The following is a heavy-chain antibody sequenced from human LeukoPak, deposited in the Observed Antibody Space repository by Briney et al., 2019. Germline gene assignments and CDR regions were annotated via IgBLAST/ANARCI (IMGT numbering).Heavy chain of an antibody. V-gene: IGHV1-8*01. CDR1: GYTFTSYD. D-gene: IGHD6-19*01. Sequence: ASVKVSCKASGYTFTSYDINWVRQATGQGLEWMGWMNPNSGNTGYAQKFQGRVTMTRNTSISTAYMELSRLRSDDTAVYYCARDRQWLPSDYWGQGTLVTVSS. J-gene: IGHJ4*02. CDR3: ARDRQWLPSDY. CDR2: MNPNSGNT.